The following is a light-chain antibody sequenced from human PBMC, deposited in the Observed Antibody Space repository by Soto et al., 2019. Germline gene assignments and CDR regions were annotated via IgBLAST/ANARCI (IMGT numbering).Light chain of an antibody. J-gene: IGLJ2*01. CDR3: QSYDSSRVV. V-gene: IGLV1-40*01. Sequence: QSVLTQPPSVSGPPGQRVTISCTGNSSNIGAGYDVHWYQQFPGAAPKVLIHGNTNRPAGVPARFSGSKSGTSASLAITGLEAEDEADYYCQSYDSSRVVFGGGTKLTVL. CDR1: SSNIGAGYD. CDR2: GNT.